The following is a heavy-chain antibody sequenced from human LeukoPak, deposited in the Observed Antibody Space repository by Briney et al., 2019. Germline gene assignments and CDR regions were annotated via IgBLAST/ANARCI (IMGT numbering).Heavy chain of an antibody. CDR3: AREVAPGGFDD. J-gene: IGHJ4*02. Sequence: ASVKVSYKASGYTFSIYAMNWVRQAPGQGLEWMGWINTNTGNPTYAQRFTGRFVFSLDTSVSTAYLQISSLKAEDTAVYYCAREVAPGGFDDWGQGTLVTVSS. V-gene: IGHV7-4-1*02. CDR2: INTNTGNP. D-gene: IGHD4-23*01. CDR1: GYTFSIYA.